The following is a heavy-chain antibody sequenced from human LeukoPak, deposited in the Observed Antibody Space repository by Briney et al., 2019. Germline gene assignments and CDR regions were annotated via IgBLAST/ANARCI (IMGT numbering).Heavy chain of an antibody. J-gene: IGHJ4*02. D-gene: IGHD2-2*01. CDR2: INPSGGSA. CDR1: GYSFTSYY. CDR3: ARVCTPGRFDY. V-gene: IGHV1-46*01. Sequence: ASVKVSCKASGYSFTSYYMHWVRQGPGQGLEWMGIINPSGGSASYAQKFQGRVTMTSDTSTSTVYMEVSSLRSDDTAVYYCARVCTPGRFDYWGQGTLVTVSS.